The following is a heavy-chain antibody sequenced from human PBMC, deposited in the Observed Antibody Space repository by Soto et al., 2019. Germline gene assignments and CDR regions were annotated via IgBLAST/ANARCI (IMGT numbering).Heavy chain of an antibody. CDR1: GFTFSDYY. Sequence: GGSLRLSCAASGFTFSDYYMSWIRQAPGKGLEWVSYISSGGSTIYYADSVKGRFTISRDNAKNSLYLQMNSLRAEDTAVYYCARDRRNIVVVPAAYNWGQGTLVTVS. CDR2: ISSGGSTI. V-gene: IGHV3-11*01. J-gene: IGHJ4*02. CDR3: ARDRRNIVVVPAAYN. D-gene: IGHD2-2*01.